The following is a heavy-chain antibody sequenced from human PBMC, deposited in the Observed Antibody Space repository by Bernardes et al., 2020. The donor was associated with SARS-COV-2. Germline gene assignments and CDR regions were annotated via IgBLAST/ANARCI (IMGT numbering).Heavy chain of an antibody. J-gene: IGHJ5*02. V-gene: IGHV3-30*18. CDR2: ISYDGSNK. Sequence: GGSLRLSCAASGFTFSSYGMHWVRQAPGKGLEWVAVISYDGSNKYYADSVKGRFTISRDNSKNTLYLQMNSLRAEDTAVYYCAKDYSSGWYGSWFDPWGQGTLV. D-gene: IGHD6-19*01. CDR3: AKDYSSGWYGSWFDP. CDR1: GFTFSSYG.